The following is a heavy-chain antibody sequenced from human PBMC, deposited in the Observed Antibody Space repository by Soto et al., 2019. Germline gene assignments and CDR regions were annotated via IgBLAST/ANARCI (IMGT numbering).Heavy chain of an antibody. J-gene: IGHJ4*02. CDR1: GYSFSSVG. Sequence: QVQLVQSGAEVKKPGASVKVSCKASGYSFSSVGISWVRQAPGQGLEWMGWISPYKGNTYYAQRLQGRVTMTTDTSTITAYMELRSLRSDDTAIYYCARDLDGSGNYYTAYWGQGTLVTVSS. D-gene: IGHD3-10*01. V-gene: IGHV1-18*01. CDR2: ISPYKGNT. CDR3: ARDLDGSGNYYTAY.